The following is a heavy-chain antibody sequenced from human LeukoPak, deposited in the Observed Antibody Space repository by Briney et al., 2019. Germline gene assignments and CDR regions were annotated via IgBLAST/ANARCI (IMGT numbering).Heavy chain of an antibody. V-gene: IGHV3-43*01. J-gene: IGHJ4*02. CDR2: ISWDGGST. D-gene: IGHD5-18*01. Sequence: GGSLRLSCAASGFMFDDYTIHWVRQAPGKGLEWVSLISWDGGSTYYADSVKGRFTISRDNSKNSLYLQMNSLRTEDTALYYCAKEQDSAMVFDYWGQGTLVTVSS. CDR3: AKEQDSAMVFDY. CDR1: GFMFDDYT.